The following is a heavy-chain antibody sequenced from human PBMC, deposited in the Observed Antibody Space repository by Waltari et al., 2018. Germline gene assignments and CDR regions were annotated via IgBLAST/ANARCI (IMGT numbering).Heavy chain of an antibody. V-gene: IGHV1-69*01. Sequence: QVQLVQSGAAVKTHGSSVQVSCKASGGTFSSYAISWVRRATGQGLGWMGGIIPIFGTANYAQKFQGRVTITADESTSTAYMELSSLRSEDTAVYYCARDRGIHSHDAFDIWGQGTMVTVSS. J-gene: IGHJ3*02. CDR1: GGTFSSYA. CDR3: ARDRGIHSHDAFDI. D-gene: IGHD3-10*01. CDR2: IIPIFGTA.